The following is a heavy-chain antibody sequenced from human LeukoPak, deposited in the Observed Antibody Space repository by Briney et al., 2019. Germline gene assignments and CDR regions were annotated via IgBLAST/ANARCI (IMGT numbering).Heavy chain of an antibody. CDR3: ARVTCGGDCYLFDY. V-gene: IGHV3-53*01. CDR1: GFTVSSNY. D-gene: IGHD2-21*02. CDR2: IYSGGST. Sequence: GGSLRLSCAASGFTVSSNYMRWVRQAPGKGLEWVSVIYSGGSTYYADSVKGRFTISRDNSKNTLYLQMNSLRAEDTAVYYCARVTCGGDCYLFDYWGQGTLVTVSS. J-gene: IGHJ4*02.